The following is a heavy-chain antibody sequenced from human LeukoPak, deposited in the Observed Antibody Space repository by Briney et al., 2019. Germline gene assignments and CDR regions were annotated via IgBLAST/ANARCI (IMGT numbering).Heavy chain of an antibody. Sequence: MPGGSLRLSCAASGFTFSDYYMSWIRQAPGKGLEWVSYISSSGSTIYYADSVKGRFTISRDNSKNTLYLQMNSLRAEDTAVYYCARWIWQLAHPGAFDIWGQGTMVTVSS. CDR1: GFTFSDYY. D-gene: IGHD6-6*01. CDR2: ISSSGSTI. CDR3: ARWIWQLAHPGAFDI. V-gene: IGHV3-11*04. J-gene: IGHJ3*02.